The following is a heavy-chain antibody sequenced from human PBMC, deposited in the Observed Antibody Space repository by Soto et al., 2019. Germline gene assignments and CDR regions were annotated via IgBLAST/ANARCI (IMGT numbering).Heavy chain of an antibody. CDR3: ARLEGLATISYNFDF. J-gene: IGHJ4*02. CDR1: GDSVSSNSAA. V-gene: IGHV6-1*01. D-gene: IGHD3-9*01. CDR2: TYYRSKWYN. Sequence: PSQTLSLTCAISGDSVSSNSAAWNWIRQSPSRGLEWLGRTYYRSKWYNDYAVSVKSRITINPDTSKNQFSLQLNSVTPADTAVYFCARLEGLATISYNFDFWGPGALVTVSS.